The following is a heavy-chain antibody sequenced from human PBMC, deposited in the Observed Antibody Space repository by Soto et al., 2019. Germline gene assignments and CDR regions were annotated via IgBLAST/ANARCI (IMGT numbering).Heavy chain of an antibody. Sequence: PGESLKISCKGSGYRFTSYWIGWVRQMPGKGLEWMGIIYPGDSDTRYSPSFQGQVTISADKSISTAYLQWSSLKASDTAMYYCVRLKYYDSSGYYYGAFDIWGQGTMVTVSS. CDR2: IYPGDSDT. CDR3: VRLKYYDSSGYYYGAFDI. D-gene: IGHD3-22*01. J-gene: IGHJ3*02. V-gene: IGHV5-51*01. CDR1: GYRFTSYW.